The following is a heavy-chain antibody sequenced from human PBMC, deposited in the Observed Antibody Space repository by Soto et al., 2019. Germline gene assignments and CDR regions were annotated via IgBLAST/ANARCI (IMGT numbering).Heavy chain of an antibody. CDR2: ISGSGGST. CDR1: GFTFSSYA. D-gene: IGHD3-9*01. V-gene: IGHV3-23*01. J-gene: IGHJ3*02. Sequence: LRLSCAASGFTFSSYAMSWVRQAPGKGLEWVSAISGSGGSTYYADSVKGRFTISRDNSKNTLYLQMNSLRAEDTAVYYCAKDLMAILERWVFAFDIWGQGTMVTVSS. CDR3: AKDLMAILERWVFAFDI.